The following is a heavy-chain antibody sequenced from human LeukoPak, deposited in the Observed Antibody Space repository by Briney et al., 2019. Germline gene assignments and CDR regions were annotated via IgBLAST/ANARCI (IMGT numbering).Heavy chain of an antibody. D-gene: IGHD2/OR15-2a*01. CDR1: GNSTTRGYY. CDR3: ARVLSFPYRLDS. Sequence: SETLSLTCAISGNSTTRGYYWACFRHSPGKGLVWIATFFQSHKSFYNASLQSRVTMSLDTSKSQFSLNLTSVTAADTAVNSCARVLSFPYRLDSWGRGTQVTVSS. CDR2: FFQSHKS. V-gene: IGHV4-38-2*01. J-gene: IGHJ4*02.